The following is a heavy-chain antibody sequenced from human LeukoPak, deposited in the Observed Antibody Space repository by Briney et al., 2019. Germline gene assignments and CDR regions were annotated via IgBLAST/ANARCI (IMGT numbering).Heavy chain of an antibody. CDR2: ISGSGGST. V-gene: IGHV3-23*01. J-gene: IGHJ4*02. CDR3: AKVSYDSSGYLFDY. CDR1: GFTFSSYG. Sequence: HPGGSLRLSCAASGFTFSSYGMSWVRQAPGKGLEWVSAISGSGGSTYYADSVKGRFTISRDNSKNTLYLQMNSLRAEDTAVYYCAKVSYDSSGYLFDYWGQGTLVTVSS. D-gene: IGHD3-22*01.